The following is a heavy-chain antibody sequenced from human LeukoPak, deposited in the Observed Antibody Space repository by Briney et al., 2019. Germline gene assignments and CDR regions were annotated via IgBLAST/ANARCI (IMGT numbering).Heavy chain of an antibody. CDR3: ARAGLRTTLDAPLDP. V-gene: IGHV1-8*02. CDR1: GGTFSSYA. Sequence: ASVKVSCKASGGTFSSYAISWVRQAPGQGLEWMGWMNPNSGNTGYAQKFQGRVTMTRNTSISTAYMELSSLRSEDTAVYYCARAGLRTTLDAPLDPWGQGTLVTVSS. J-gene: IGHJ5*02. CDR2: MNPNSGNT. D-gene: IGHD2/OR15-2a*01.